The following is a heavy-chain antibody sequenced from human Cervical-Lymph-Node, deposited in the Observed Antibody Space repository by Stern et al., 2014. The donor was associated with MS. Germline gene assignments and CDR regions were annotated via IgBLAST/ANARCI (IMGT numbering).Heavy chain of an antibody. J-gene: IGHJ4*02. CDR1: GGTSSSYT. CDR3: ARLDYYGSSASTGVDY. CDR2: IIPIFGKA. V-gene: IGHV1-69*01. Sequence: VQLVQSGAEVKKPGSSVTVSCKTSGGTSSSYTFIWVRQAPGQGLEWMGGIIPIFGKADSAQKFQGRVTISADESTNTVYMELSRLRSEDTAMYYCARLDYYGSSASTGVDYWGQGTLVTVSS. D-gene: IGHD3-22*01.